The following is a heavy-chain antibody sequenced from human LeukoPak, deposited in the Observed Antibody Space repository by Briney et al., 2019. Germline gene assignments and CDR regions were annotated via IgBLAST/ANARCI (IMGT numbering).Heavy chain of an antibody. Sequence: GGSLRLSCAASGLTFNNYWMSWLRQAPGKGLEWVAHIGLDGSDKYYVDSMKGRFTISRDNAKNSLYLQMNSLGAEDTAVYYCASWGSDWYNMNSWGQGPLVTVSS. CDR1: GLTFNNYW. D-gene: IGHD6-19*01. V-gene: IGHV3-7*01. CDR3: ASWGSDWYNMNS. J-gene: IGHJ4*02. CDR2: IGLDGSDK.